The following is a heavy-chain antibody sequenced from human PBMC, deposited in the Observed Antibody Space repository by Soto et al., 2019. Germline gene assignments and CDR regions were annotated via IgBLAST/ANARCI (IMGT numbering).Heavy chain of an antibody. V-gene: IGHV1-3*05. CDR3: ARDSGGADY. CDR1: GYTFTNYA. D-gene: IGHD3-10*01. J-gene: IGHJ4*02. CDR2: INAGNGNT. Sequence: QVQLVQSGAEEKKPGASVKVSCKASGYTFTNYAMHWVRQAPGQRLEWMGWINAGNGNTKYSQKFQGRVTISRDTSASPAYRELSSLRSEDTAVYYCARDSGGADYWGQGTLVTVSS.